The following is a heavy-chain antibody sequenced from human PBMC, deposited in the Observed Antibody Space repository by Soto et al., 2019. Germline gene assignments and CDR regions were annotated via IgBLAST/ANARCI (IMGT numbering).Heavy chain of an antibody. D-gene: IGHD2-2*01. CDR3: ARVGLGYCSSTRCYVFDY. V-gene: IGHV1-69*13. CDR1: GGTFSSYA. CDR2: IIPIFGTA. J-gene: IGHJ4*02. Sequence: SVKVSCKASGGTFSSYAISWVRQAPGQGLEWMGGIIPIFGTANYAQKFQGRVTITADESTSTAYMELSSLRSEDTAVYYCARVGLGYCSSTRCYVFDYWGQGTLVTVSS.